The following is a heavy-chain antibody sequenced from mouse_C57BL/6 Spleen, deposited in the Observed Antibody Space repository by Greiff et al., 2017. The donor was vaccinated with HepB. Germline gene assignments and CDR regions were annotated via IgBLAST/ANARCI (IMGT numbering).Heavy chain of an antibody. Sequence: VQLQQSGAELVKPGASVKISCKASGYAFSSYWMNWVKQRPGKGLEWIGQIYPGDGDTNYNGKFKGKATLTADKSSSTASMQLSSLTSEDYAVYFCASHALGYSNYYYAMDYWGQGTSVTVSS. CDR2: IYPGDGDT. CDR1: GYAFSSYW. D-gene: IGHD2-5*01. V-gene: IGHV1-80*01. CDR3: ASHALGYSNYYYAMDY. J-gene: IGHJ4*01.